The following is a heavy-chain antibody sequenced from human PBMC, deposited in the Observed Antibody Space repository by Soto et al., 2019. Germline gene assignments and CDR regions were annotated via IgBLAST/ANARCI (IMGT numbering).Heavy chain of an antibody. V-gene: IGHV1-18*01. CDR1: GYTFTSYG. D-gene: IGHD2-15*01. CDR3: VVAAQPYDFVY. Sequence: QVQLVQSGAEVKKPGASVKVSCKASGYTFTSYGISWVRQAPGQGLEWMGWISAYNGNTNYAQKLQGRVTMTTDTSTSTAYMELRSLRDDGTAVYFCVVAAQPYDFVYWGQCTLVTVSS. J-gene: IGHJ4*02. CDR2: ISAYNGNT.